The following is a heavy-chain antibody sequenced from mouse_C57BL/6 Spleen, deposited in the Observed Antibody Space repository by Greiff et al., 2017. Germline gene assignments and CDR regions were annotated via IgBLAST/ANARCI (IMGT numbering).Heavy chain of an antibody. CDR1: GYTFTDYN. CDR3: ARTGLRAYAMDY. J-gene: IGHJ4*01. CDR2: INPNNGGT. D-gene: IGHD1-1*01. V-gene: IGHV1-22*01. Sequence: VQLKQSGPELVKPGASVKMSCKASGYTFTDYNMHWVKQSHGKSLEWIGYINPNNGGTSYNQKFKGKATLTVNKSSSTAYMELRSLTSEDSAVYYCARTGLRAYAMDYWGQGTSVTVSS.